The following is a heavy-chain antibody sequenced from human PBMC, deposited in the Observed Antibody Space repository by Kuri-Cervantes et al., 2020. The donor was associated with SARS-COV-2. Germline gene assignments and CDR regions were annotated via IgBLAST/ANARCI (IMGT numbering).Heavy chain of an antibody. CDR2: INHSGST. CDR1: GGSFSGYY. D-gene: IGHD1-26*01. CDR3: ARQVGATVYYFDY. V-gene: IGHV4-34*01. Sequence: SETLSLTCAVYGGSFSGYYWSWVRQPPGKGLEWIGEINHSGSTNYNSSLKSRVTISVDTSKNQFSLKLSSVTAADTAVYYCARQVGATVYYFDYWGQGTLVTVSS. J-gene: IGHJ4*02.